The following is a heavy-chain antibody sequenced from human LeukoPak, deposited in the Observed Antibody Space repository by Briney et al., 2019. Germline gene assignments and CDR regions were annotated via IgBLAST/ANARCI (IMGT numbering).Heavy chain of an antibody. J-gene: IGHJ5*01. V-gene: IGHV3-23*01. CDR3: TKDGLRGYDFDF. D-gene: IGHD5-12*01. Sequence: GGSLRLSCAASGFTFRSHAMSWVRQAPGKGLEWVSNILNSGDTKYYADSVKGRFIVSRDNSKNTLYLQMDRLRVDDTAVYYWTKDGLRGYDFDFWGLGTLVTVSS. CDR2: ILNSGDTK. CDR1: GFTFRSHA.